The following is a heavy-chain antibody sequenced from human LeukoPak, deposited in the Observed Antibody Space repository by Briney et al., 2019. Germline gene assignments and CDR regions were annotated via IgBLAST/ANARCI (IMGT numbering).Heavy chain of an antibody. J-gene: IGHJ4*02. CDR3: AKRAVPGNAFFDN. V-gene: IGHV3-33*06. D-gene: IGHD6-19*01. CDR1: GFTFSSYG. Sequence: GGSLRLSCAASGFTFSSYGMHWVRQAPGKGLEWVAVIWYDGSNKYYADSVKGRFTISRDNSKNTLYLQMNSLRAEDTAVYYCAKRAVPGNAFFDNWGQGNLVTVSS. CDR2: IWYDGSNK.